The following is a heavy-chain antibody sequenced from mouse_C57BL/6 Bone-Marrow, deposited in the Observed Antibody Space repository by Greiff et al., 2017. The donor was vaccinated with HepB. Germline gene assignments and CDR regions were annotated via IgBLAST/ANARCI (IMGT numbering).Heavy chain of an antibody. D-gene: IGHD2-1*01. J-gene: IGHJ4*01. Sequence: QVQLQQPGAELVKPGASVKMSCKASGYTFTTYPIEWMKQNHGKSLEWIGNFHPYNDDTKYNEKFKGKATLTVEKSSSTVYLGLSRLTSDDSAVYYCARMGNYGLYAMGYWGQGTSVTVSS. CDR3: ARMGNYGLYAMGY. CDR1: GYTFTTYP. CDR2: FHPYNDDT. V-gene: IGHV1-47*01.